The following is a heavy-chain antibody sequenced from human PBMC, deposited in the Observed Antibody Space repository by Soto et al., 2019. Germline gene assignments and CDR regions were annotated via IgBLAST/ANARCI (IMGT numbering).Heavy chain of an antibody. Sequence: PSETLSLTCTISGGSFSTFYWSWIRQAAGKGLEWIGRIHSSGSTNYNSSLKSRVTMSVDTSKNQFSLKLNSVTAADTAVYYCARXSDTAMDKGYYFYGIDVWGQGTTVTVSS. D-gene: IGHD5-18*01. V-gene: IGHV4-4*07. J-gene: IGHJ6*01. CDR1: GGSFSTFY. CDR2: IHSSGST. CDR3: ARXSDTAMDKGYYFYGIDV.